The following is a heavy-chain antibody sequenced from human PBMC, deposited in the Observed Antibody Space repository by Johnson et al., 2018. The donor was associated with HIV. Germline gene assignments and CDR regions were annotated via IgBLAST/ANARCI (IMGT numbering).Heavy chain of an antibody. CDR1: GFSFDDFD. D-gene: IGHD5-12*01. CDR2: INWSVGDA. CDR3: ATGDDDGF. V-gene: IGHV3-20*04. J-gene: IGHJ3*01. Sequence: VQLVESGGGLVQPGRSLRLSCVASGFSFDDFDMSWVRQPPGRGLEWVSTINWSVGDATYVDSVKGRFTVSRDNSKNTLFLQMNSLRTEDTAVYYCATGDDDGFWGQGTMVTISS.